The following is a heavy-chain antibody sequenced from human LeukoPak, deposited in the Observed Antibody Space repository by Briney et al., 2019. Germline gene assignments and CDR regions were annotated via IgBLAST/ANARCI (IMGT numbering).Heavy chain of an antibody. CDR3: ALYCSGGSCYSDGVYY. CDR2: ISSSSSYI. CDR1: GFTFTNYG. J-gene: IGHJ4*02. Sequence: GGSLRLSCAASGFTFTNYGIHWVRQAPGKGLEWVSSISSSSSYIYYADSVKGRFTVSRDNAKNSLYLQMNSLRAEDTAVYYCALYCSGGSCYSDGVYYWGQGTLVTVSS. D-gene: IGHD2-15*01. V-gene: IGHV3-21*01.